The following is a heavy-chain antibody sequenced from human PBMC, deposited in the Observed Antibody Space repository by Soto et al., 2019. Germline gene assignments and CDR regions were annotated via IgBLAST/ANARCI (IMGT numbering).Heavy chain of an antibody. J-gene: IGHJ4*02. V-gene: IGHV4-59*01. Sequence: QVQLQESGPGLVKPSETLSLTCTVSGGSISRYYWSWIRQPPGKGLEWIGYIYYSGSTNYNPSLKSRVTISVDTSKNQFSLKLSSVTAADTAVYYCARGGPGQFDYWGQGTLVTVSS. D-gene: IGHD3-10*01. CDR1: GGSISRYY. CDR3: ARGGPGQFDY. CDR2: IYYSGST.